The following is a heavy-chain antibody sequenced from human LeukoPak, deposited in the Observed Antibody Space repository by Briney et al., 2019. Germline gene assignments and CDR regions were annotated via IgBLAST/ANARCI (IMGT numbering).Heavy chain of an antibody. CDR3: AESTYYYGTFVNAFDI. CDR2: IYYSGST. V-gene: IGHV4-39*07. J-gene: IGHJ3*02. Sequence: PSETLSLTCTVSGGSISSSSYYWGWIRQPPGKGLEWIGSIYYSGSTYNNPSLKTRVTISVDTSKNQFSLKLSSVTAADTAVYYCAESTYYYGTFVNAFDIWGQGTMVTVSS. CDR1: GGSISSSSYY. D-gene: IGHD3-10*01.